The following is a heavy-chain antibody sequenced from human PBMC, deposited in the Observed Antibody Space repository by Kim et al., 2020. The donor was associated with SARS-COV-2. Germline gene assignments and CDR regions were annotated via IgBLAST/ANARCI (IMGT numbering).Heavy chain of an antibody. CDR2: ISYDGSNK. J-gene: IGHJ6*02. CDR1: GFTFSSYA. D-gene: IGHD3-10*01. V-gene: IGHV3-30-3*01. CDR3: ARAFLVRGPLSWAYYYYYYGMDV. Sequence: GGSLRLSCAASGFTFSSYAMHWVRQAPGKGLEWVAVISYDGSNKYYADSVKGRFTISRDNSKNTLYLQMNSLRAEDTAVYYCARAFLVRGPLSWAYYYYYYGMDVWGQGTTVTVSS.